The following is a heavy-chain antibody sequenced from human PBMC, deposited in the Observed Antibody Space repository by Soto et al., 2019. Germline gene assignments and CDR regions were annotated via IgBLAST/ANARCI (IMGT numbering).Heavy chain of an antibody. Sequence: QVQLQESGPGLVKPSETLSLTCTVSGGSISSYYWSWIRQPPGKGLEWIGYIYYSGSTNYNPSLKSRVTISVDTSKNQFSLKLSSVTAADTAVYYCAREGGYCSGGSCSRRYYYYGMDVWGQGTTVTVSS. CDR2: IYYSGST. CDR1: GGSISSYY. V-gene: IGHV4-59*01. D-gene: IGHD2-15*01. CDR3: AREGGYCSGGSCSRRYYYYGMDV. J-gene: IGHJ6*02.